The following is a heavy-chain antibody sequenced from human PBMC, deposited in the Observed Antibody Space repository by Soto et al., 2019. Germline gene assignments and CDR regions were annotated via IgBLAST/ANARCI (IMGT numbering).Heavy chain of an antibody. J-gene: IGHJ4*02. CDR3: AKGRAYSQTFFDF. V-gene: IGHV3-23*01. Sequence: PGGSLRLSCAASGFIFPTHAISWVRQAPGQGLEWVSAITGSGGDTFYAASVKGRFTVSRDNSNNTLYLHMNSLRADDTAVYFCAKGRAYSQTFFDFWGQGTLVTVSS. CDR1: GFIFPTHA. D-gene: IGHD2-15*01. CDR2: ITGSGGDT.